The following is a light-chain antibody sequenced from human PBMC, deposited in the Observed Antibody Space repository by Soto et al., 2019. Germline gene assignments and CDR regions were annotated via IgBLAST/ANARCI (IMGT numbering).Light chain of an antibody. V-gene: IGKV1-5*03. CDR3: QQYGSSGT. CDR1: QNINSW. CDR2: EAS. J-gene: IGKJ1*01. Sequence: DIHMTQSPSTLSASVGDRVTITCRASQNINSWLAWYQQKPGKAPKLLIYEASSLEKGVPARFGGSGSGTEFTLTISRLEPEDFAVYYCQQYGSSGTFGQGTKVDIK.